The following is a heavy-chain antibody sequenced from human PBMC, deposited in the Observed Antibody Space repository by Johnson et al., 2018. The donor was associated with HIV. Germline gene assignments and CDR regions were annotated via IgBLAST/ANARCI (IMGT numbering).Heavy chain of an antibody. CDR2: LGGCGANP. D-gene: IGHD1-26*01. V-gene: IGHV3-11*01. CDR1: GFTFSDFY. Sequence: QVQLVESGGGLVKPGGPLRLSCAASGFTFSDFYMRWIRQAPGKGLVWVSSLGGCGANPYYADSVNGRFTISRDNSKNTLYLQMNSRKTEDTAVYSCTRGPRSPGLDAFHIWGQGTMVTVSS. CDR3: TRGPRSPGLDAFHI. J-gene: IGHJ3*02.